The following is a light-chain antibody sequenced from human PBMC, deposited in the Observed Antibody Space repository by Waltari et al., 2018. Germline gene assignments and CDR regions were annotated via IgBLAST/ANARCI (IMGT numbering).Light chain of an antibody. CDR3: CSYAGVV. Sequence: QSALTQPASVSGSPGQSITISCTGTSRGVGGYNLVSWYQQHPGKAPKLMIYEGSKRPSGVSNRFSGSKSGNTASLTISGLQAEDEADYYCCSYAGVVFGGGTKLTIL. CDR2: EGS. J-gene: IGLJ2*01. CDR1: SRGVGGYNL. V-gene: IGLV2-23*01.